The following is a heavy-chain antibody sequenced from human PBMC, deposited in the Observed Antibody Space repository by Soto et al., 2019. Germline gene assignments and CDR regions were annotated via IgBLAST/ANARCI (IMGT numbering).Heavy chain of an antibody. V-gene: IGHV3-7*01. D-gene: IGHD1-26*01. CDR3: ARDAPGGYYNY. CDR1: GFTFSSYW. Sequence: GGFLRLSCAASGFTFSSYWMYWVRQAPGKGLEWVANIKPDGSEKYYVGSVKGRFTISRDNAKNSLFLQMNSLRVEDTALYYCARDAPGGYYNYWGQGTQVTVSS. CDR2: IKPDGSEK. J-gene: IGHJ4*02.